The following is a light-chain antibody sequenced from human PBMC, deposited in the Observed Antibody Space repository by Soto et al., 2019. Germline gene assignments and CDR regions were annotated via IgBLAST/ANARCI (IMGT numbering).Light chain of an antibody. J-gene: IGKJ1*01. CDR1: QSVSSSY. CDR2: AAS. CDR3: QNHGTT. Sequence: EIVLTQSPXTLSLSPGERATLSCRASQSVSSSYLAWYQQKPGRAPRLLIYAASSRATGIPDRFSGGGSGTDFTLTISRLEPEDSAVYYCQNHGTTFGQGTKVDIK. V-gene: IGKV3-20*01.